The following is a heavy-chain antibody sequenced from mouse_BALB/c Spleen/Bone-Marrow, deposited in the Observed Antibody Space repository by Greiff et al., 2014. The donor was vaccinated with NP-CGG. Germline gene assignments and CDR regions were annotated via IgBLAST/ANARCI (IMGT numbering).Heavy chain of an antibody. J-gene: IGHJ3*01. CDR3: ARHGDYYGSSLFAY. CDR2: INSDGGST. CDR1: EYEFPSYD. D-gene: IGHD1-1*01. V-gene: IGHV5-2*01. Sequence: EVKLQESGGGLVQPGESLKLSCESNEYEFPSYDMSWVRKTPEKRLELVAAINSDGGSTYYPDTMERRFIISRDNSKKTLYLQMSSLRSEDTAFYYCARHGDYYGSSLFAYWGQGTLVTVSA.